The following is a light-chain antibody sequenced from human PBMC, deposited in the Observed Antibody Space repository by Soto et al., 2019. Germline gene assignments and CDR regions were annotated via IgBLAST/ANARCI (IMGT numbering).Light chain of an antibody. CDR2: DAY. CDR1: QSVSSY. Sequence: IVMPQSPATLSVSPGERATLSCRASQSVSSYLAWYQQKPGQAPRLLIFDAYTRATGIPARFSGSGSGTEFTLTISSLQSEDFAVYYCQQFNRWPATFGQGTKVDIK. V-gene: IGKV3-15*01. CDR3: QQFNRWPAT. J-gene: IGKJ1*01.